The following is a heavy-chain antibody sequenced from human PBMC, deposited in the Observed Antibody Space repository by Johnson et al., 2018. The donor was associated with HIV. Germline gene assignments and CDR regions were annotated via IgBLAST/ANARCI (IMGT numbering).Heavy chain of an antibody. V-gene: IGHV3-66*03. D-gene: IGHD6-19*01. CDR3: ARASGWVKAGAFDI. Sequence: MQLVESGGGLIQPGGSLRLSCAASGLTVSSNYMNWVRQAPGKGLEWVSVIYSGGSTYYADSVKGRFTISRDNSKNTLYLQMNSLRAEDTAVYYCARASGWVKAGAFDIWGQGTMVTVSS. CDR1: GLTVSSNY. CDR2: IYSGGST. J-gene: IGHJ3*02.